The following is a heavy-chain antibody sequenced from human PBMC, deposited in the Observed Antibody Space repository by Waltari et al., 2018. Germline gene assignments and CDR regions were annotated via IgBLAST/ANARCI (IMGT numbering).Heavy chain of an antibody. D-gene: IGHD3-22*01. J-gene: IGHJ4*02. V-gene: IGHV1-46*01. CDR2: INPSGGST. Sequence: QVQLAQSGAEVKKPGASVKVSCKASGYTFTSYYMHWVRQAPGQGLEWMGIINPSGGSTSYAQKFQGRVTMTRDTSTSTVYMELSSLRSEDTAVYYCARDGDGGLVVVITYYFDYWGQGTLVTVSS. CDR1: GYTFTSYY. CDR3: ARDGDGGLVVVITYYFDY.